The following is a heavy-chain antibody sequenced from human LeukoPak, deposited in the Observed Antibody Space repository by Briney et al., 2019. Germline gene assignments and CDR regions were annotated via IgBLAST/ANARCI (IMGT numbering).Heavy chain of an antibody. J-gene: IGHJ4*02. D-gene: IGHD5-18*01. CDR3: AKGRGYSYGPDY. CDR1: GFTFDDYA. CDR2: ISWNSGSI. Sequence: SLRLSCAASGFTFDDYAMHWVQQAPGKGLEWVSGISWNSGSIGYADSVKGRFTISRDNAKNSLYLQMNSLRAEDTALYYCAKGRGYSYGPDYWGQGTLVTVSS. V-gene: IGHV3-9*01.